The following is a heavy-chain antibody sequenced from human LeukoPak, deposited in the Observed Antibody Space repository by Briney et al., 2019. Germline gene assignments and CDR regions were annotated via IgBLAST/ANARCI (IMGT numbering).Heavy chain of an antibody. CDR1: GGSISSYY. V-gene: IGHV4-59*01. J-gene: IGHJ6*03. CDR3: ARARGSSTPYYYYYYMDV. CDR2: IYYSGST. Sequence: PSETLSLTCTVSGGSISSYYWSWIRQPPGKGLEWIWYIYYSGSTNYNPSIKSRVTISVDTSKNQYSLKLSSVTAADTAVYYCARARGSSTPYYYYYYMDVWGKGTTVTVSS. D-gene: IGHD1-26*01.